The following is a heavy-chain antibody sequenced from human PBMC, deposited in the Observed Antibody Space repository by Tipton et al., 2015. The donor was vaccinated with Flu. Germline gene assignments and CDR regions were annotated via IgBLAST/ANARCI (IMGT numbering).Heavy chain of an antibody. CDR1: GFSFSRYA. J-gene: IGHJ3*01. CDR2: IPSARSDE. CDR3: ARGGLAAINYAFDV. Sequence: RSLRLSCTASGFSFSRYAIHWVRQAPGRGPDWVAGIPSARSDEYYADSVRGLFSISRDNSKNTVYLQINSLRPEDTAVFYCARGGLAAINYAFDVWGQGTMVTVSS. V-gene: IGHV3-30*04. D-gene: IGHD3/OR15-3a*01.